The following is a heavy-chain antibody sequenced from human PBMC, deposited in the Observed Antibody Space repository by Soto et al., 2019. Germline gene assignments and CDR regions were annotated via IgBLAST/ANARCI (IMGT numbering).Heavy chain of an antibody. J-gene: IGHJ4*02. CDR3: AKGLNQFDY. Sequence: GGSLRLSCAASGFTLNNYAMSWVRQAPGKGLEWVSTLTSSGGTYYADSVKGRFTISRDKSKSTLYLQMISLRAEDTALYYCAKGLNQFDYWGQGAQVTVSS. CDR1: GFTLNNYA. V-gene: IGHV3-23*01. D-gene: IGHD2-2*01. CDR2: LTSSGGT.